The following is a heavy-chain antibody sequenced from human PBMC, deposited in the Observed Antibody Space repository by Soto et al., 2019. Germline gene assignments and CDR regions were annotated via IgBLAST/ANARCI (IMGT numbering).Heavy chain of an antibody. V-gene: IGHV3-23*01. CDR1: GFTFRNYP. J-gene: IGHJ4*02. Sequence: GGSLRLSCAASGFTFRNYPMTWVRQAPGKGLDWVSTISVSGVDTYYPDSVKGRVTISXXXSXXTXXLXXNXXRAXDTAVYYCAKGGLLPRANRWFWGQGTLVTVSS. CDR3: AKGGLLPRANRWF. D-gene: IGHD2-2*01. CDR2: ISVSGVDT.